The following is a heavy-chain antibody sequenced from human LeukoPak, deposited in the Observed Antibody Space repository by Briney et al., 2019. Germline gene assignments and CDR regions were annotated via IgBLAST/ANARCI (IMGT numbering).Heavy chain of an antibody. Sequence: GGSLRLSCATSGFTFSTSWMNWVRQAPGKGLEWVANIKDDGTKIYYLDSVKGRFTISRDNAKNSLYLQMNSLRAEDTAIYYCVREVGISSSLWGQGTLVTVSS. V-gene: IGHV3-7*01. J-gene: IGHJ4*02. CDR1: GFTFSTSW. CDR2: IKDDGTKI. D-gene: IGHD6-6*01. CDR3: VREVGISSSL.